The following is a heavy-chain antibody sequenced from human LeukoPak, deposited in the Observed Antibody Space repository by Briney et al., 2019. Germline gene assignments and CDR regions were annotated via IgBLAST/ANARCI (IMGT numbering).Heavy chain of an antibody. Sequence: ASVKVSCRASGYTFTGYYMHWVRQAPGQGLEWMGWINPNSGGTNYAQKFQGRVTMTRDTSISTAYMELSRLRSDDTAVYYCAADLGYCSGGSCARGDYWGQGTLVTVSP. CDR1: GYTFTGYY. J-gene: IGHJ4*02. CDR3: AADLGYCSGGSCARGDY. V-gene: IGHV1-2*02. D-gene: IGHD2-15*01. CDR2: INPNSGGT.